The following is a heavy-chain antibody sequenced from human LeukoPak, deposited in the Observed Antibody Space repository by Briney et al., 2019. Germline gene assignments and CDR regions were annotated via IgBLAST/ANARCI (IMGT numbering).Heavy chain of an antibody. D-gene: IGHD6-19*01. CDR2: ISGSGGST. CDR3: AKGGTIAVAVEFDP. J-gene: IGHJ5*02. Sequence: PGGSLRLSCAASGFTFSSYGMSWVRQAPGKGLEWVSAISGSGGSTYYADSVKGRFTISRDNSKTTLYLQMNSLRAEDTAVYYCAKGGTIAVAVEFDPWGQGTLVTVSS. V-gene: IGHV3-23*01. CDR1: GFTFSSYG.